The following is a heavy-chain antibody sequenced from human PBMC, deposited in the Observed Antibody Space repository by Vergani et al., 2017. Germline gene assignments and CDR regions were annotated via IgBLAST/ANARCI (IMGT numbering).Heavy chain of an antibody. Sequence: QITLKESGPTLVKPTQTLTLTCTFSGFSLSTSGVGVGWIRQPPGKALEWLALIYWDDDTRYSPSLKSRLTITKDTSKNQVVLTMTNMDPVDTATYYCAHTFVDTAMAPGFDYWGQGTLVTVSS. CDR3: AHTFVDTAMAPGFDY. D-gene: IGHD5-18*01. CDR2: IYWDDDT. J-gene: IGHJ4*02. V-gene: IGHV2-5*02. CDR1: GFSLSTSGVG.